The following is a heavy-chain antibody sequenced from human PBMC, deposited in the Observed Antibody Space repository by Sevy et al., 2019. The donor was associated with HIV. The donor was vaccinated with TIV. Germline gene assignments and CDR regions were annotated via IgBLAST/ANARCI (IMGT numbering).Heavy chain of an antibody. CDR2: IRYDGSNK. CDR3: AKDVGVDIVATTRRVYYYYGMDV. Sequence: GGSLRLSCAASGFTFSSYGMHWVRQAPGKGLEWVAFIRYDGSNKYYADSVKGRFTISRDNSKNTLYLQMNSLRAEDTAVYYCAKDVGVDIVATTRRVYYYYGMDVWGQGTTVTVSS. D-gene: IGHD5-12*01. V-gene: IGHV3-30*02. CDR1: GFTFSSYG. J-gene: IGHJ6*02.